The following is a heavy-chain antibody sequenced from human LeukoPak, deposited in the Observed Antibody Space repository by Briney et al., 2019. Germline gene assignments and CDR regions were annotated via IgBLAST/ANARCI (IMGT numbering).Heavy chain of an antibody. J-gene: IGHJ5*02. V-gene: IGHV4-39*01. CDR3: ARQGSSWNNWFDP. D-gene: IGHD6-13*01. CDR1: GGSISSSSYY. CDR2: IYYSGST. Sequence: SETLSLTCTVSGGSISSSSYYWGWIRQPPGKGLEWIGSIYYSGSTYYNPSLKSRVTISVDTSKNQFSLKLSFVTAAVTAVYYCARQGSSWNNWFDPWGQGTLVTVSS.